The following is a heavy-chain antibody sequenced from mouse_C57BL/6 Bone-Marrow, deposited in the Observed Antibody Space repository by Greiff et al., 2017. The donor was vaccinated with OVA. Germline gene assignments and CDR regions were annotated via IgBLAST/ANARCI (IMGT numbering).Heavy chain of an antibody. CDR1: GYTFTDRT. CDR2: FYLRAGST. CDR3: SSEVGGMGS. J-gene: IGHJ4*01. D-gene: IGHD1-1*02. V-gene: IGHV1-78*01. Sequence: VHLVESDAELVKPGSSVKISCKVSGYTFTDRTIHWMKQRPEQGLEWIGSFYLRAGSTKYNEKFKGKATLTADKSSSTAYMELNSRRSGNSAVYDCSSEVGGMGSWGQGDAVTVSS.